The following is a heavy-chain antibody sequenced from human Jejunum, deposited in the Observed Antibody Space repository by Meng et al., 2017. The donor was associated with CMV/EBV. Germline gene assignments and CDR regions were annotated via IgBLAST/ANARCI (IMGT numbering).Heavy chain of an antibody. CDR3: ARDGGGFNSSPFDH. CDR1: GFTFSGHA. CDR2: TSYDGNSQ. D-gene: IGHD6-13*01. V-gene: IGHV3-30*04. Sequence: ASGFTFSGHAMHWVRQAPGKGLEWVAVTSYDGNSQSYTDSVKGRSTISRENSDNILYLHMNSLRADDTALYYYARDGGGFNSSPFDHWGQGTLVTVSS. J-gene: IGHJ5*02.